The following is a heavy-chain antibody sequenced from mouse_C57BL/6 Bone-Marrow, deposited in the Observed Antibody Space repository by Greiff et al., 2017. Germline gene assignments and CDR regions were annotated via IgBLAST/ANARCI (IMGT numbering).Heavy chain of an antibody. V-gene: IGHV5-17*01. CDR2: ISPGSSTI. Sequence: EVQLLESGAGLVKPGASLKLSCAASGFTFSDYGMHWVRQAPGKGLEWVAYISPGSSTIYYADTVKGRVTISRDNAKNTLFLQMTSLRAEDTAMYYCARYLGDYWGQGTTLTVSS. J-gene: IGHJ2*01. CDR1: GFTFSDYG. D-gene: IGHD3-3*01. CDR3: ARYLGDY.